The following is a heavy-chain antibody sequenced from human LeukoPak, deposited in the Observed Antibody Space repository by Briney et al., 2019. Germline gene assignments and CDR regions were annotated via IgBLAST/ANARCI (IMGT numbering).Heavy chain of an antibody. CDR2: ISGSGGST. CDR3: AKSFGELQRLDY. J-gene: IGHJ4*02. CDR1: GFTFNIYA. V-gene: IGHV3-23*01. Sequence: GGSLRLSCAASGFTFNIYAMSWIRQAPGKGLEWVSAISGSGGSTYYADSVKGRFTISRDNSKNTLYLQMNSLRAEDTAVYYCAKSFGELQRLDYWGQGTLVTVSS. D-gene: IGHD3-10*01.